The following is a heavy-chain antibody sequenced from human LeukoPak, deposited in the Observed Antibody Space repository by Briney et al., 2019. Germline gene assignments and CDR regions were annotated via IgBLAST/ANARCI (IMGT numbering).Heavy chain of an antibody. V-gene: IGHV4-59*11. CDR3: ATDVRGGFDI. CDR2: IYNSGGI. J-gene: IGHJ3*02. CDR1: GGSISSHY. D-gene: IGHD2-15*01. Sequence: SETLSLTCTVSGGSISSHYCNWIRQSPGKGLEWIGCIYNSGGINYNPSLKSRVTRSVDTYKNQFSLKLSSATAADTAIYSCATDVRGGFDIWGQGTMVTVSS.